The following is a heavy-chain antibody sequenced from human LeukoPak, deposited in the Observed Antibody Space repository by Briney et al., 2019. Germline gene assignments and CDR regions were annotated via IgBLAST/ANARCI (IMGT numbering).Heavy chain of an antibody. J-gene: IGHJ3*02. V-gene: IGHV4-34*01. Sequence: PSETLSLTCAVYGGSFSGYYWSWIRQPPGKGLEWIGEINHSGSTNYNPSLKSRVTISVDTSKNQFSLKLSSVTAADTAVYYCARGYRYCSSTSRYNRAFDIWGQGTMVTVSS. CDR2: INHSGST. CDR3: ARGYRYCSSTSRYNRAFDI. D-gene: IGHD2-2*02. CDR1: GGSFSGYY.